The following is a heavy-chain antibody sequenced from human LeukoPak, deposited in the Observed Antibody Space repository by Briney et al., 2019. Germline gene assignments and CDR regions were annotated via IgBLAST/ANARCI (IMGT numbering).Heavy chain of an antibody. J-gene: IGHJ3*02. Sequence: SETLSLTCTMSGGSISGGSISTYYWTWIRQPPGKGLEWIGYIYYSGSTNYNPSLKSRVTISLDTSKNQFSLKLYSVTAADTAVYYCTRRVATTGIYAFDIWGQGTMVTVSS. CDR1: GGSISTYY. CDR3: TRRVATTGIYAFDI. D-gene: IGHD1-1*01. V-gene: IGHV4-59*01. CDR2: IYYSGST.